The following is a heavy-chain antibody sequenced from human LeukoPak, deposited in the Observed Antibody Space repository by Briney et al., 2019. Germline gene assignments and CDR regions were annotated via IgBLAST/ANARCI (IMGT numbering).Heavy chain of an antibody. D-gene: IGHD2-2*01. CDR1: GGTFSSYA. Sequence: SVKVSCKASGGTFSSYAISWVRQAPGQGLEWMGGIIHIFGTANYAQKFQGRVTITADESTSTAYMELSSLRSEDTAVYYCARELGCSSTSCYFPWFDPWGQGTLVTVSS. V-gene: IGHV1-69*13. J-gene: IGHJ5*02. CDR3: ARELGCSSTSCYFPWFDP. CDR2: IIHIFGTA.